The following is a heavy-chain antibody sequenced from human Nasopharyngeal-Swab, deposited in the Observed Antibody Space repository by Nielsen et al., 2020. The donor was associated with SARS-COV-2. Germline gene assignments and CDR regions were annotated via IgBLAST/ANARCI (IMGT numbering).Heavy chain of an antibody. Sequence: GGSLRLSCGTSGFTFGTFAMGWVRQASGKGLEWVSVISGSGASTYYGDSVKGRFVISRDNSKNNLYLQMNNLKVEDAAIHYCVKKGQQWLADDAFDTWGQGTLVTISS. CDR3: VKKGQQWLADDAFDT. V-gene: IGHV3-23*02. CDR2: ISGSGAST. J-gene: IGHJ3*02. CDR1: GFTFGTFA. D-gene: IGHD6-19*01.